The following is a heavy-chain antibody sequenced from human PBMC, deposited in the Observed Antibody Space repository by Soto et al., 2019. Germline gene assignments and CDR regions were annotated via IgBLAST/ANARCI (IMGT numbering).Heavy chain of an antibody. D-gene: IGHD3-9*01. V-gene: IGHV3-30*18. CDR3: AKGARIDWPYYYSGMDV. Sequence: QVQLVESGGGVLQHGRSLRLSCTASGFTFSSYGTHWVRHAPAKGLERVAVISYDGSNKYYADSVKGRFTISRDNSKNTRSLRMNSLSAEDTAVYYCAKGARIDWPYYYSGMDVWGQGTTVTVPS. CDR2: ISYDGSNK. J-gene: IGHJ6*02. CDR1: GFTFSSYG.